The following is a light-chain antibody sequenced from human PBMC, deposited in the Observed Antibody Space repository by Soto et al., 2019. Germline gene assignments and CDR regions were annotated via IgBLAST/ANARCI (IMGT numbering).Light chain of an antibody. V-gene: IGLV2-11*01. CDR2: DVS. CDR1: NSDVGGYNS. CDR3: LSYAGSYIYV. J-gene: IGLJ1*01. Sequence: QPVLTQPRSVSGSPGQSVTISCTGTNSDVGGYNSVSWYQQHPDKAPQLIIYDVSKRPSGVPDRFSASKSGNTASLTISGLQAEDEADYYCLSYAGSYIYVFGTGTKVTVL.